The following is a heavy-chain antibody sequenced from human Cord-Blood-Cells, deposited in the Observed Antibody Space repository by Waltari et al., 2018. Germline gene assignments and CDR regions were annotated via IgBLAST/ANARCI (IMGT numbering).Heavy chain of an antibody. CDR1: GGTFSVYF. J-gene: IGHJ2*01. CDR2: INHSGST. CDR3: ARTIPPLSEEDWYFDL. V-gene: IGHV4-34*01. D-gene: IGHD2-2*01. Sequence: QVQLKQWGAGLLKPSETLSLPCAAYGGTFSVYFCSWIRQPPGKGLEWTGEINHSGSTNYNPSLKSRVTISVDTSKNQFSLKLSSVTAADTAVYYCARTIPPLSEEDWYFDLWGRGTLVTVSS.